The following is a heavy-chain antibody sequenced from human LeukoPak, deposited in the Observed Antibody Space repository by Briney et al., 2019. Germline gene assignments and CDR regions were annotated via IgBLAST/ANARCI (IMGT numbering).Heavy chain of an antibody. CDR3: ARGERGYSYGPYYFDY. J-gene: IGHJ4*02. V-gene: IGHV1-2*04. CDR1: GYTFTAYF. Sequence: ASVKVSCKASGYTFTAYFMHWVRQAPGQGLEWMGRVNPNSGVTDSIQKFQGWVTMTRDTSISTAYMELSRLRSDDTAVYYCARGERGYSYGPYYFDYWGQGTLVTVSS. D-gene: IGHD5-18*01. CDR2: VNPNSGVT.